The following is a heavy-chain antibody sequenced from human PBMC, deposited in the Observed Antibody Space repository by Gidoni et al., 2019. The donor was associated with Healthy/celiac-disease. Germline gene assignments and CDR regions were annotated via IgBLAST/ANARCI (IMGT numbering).Heavy chain of an antibody. CDR3: ARDPSYYDILTDSLYYFDY. CDR1: GFTFSSYA. J-gene: IGHJ4*02. D-gene: IGHD3-9*01. V-gene: IGHV3-30*04. Sequence: QVQLVASGGGVVQPGRSLRLSCAASGFTFSSYAMHWVRQAPGKGLEWVAVISYDGSNKYYADSVKGRFTISRDNSKNTLYLQMNSLRAEDTAVYYCARDPSYYDILTDSLYYFDYWGQGTLVTVSS. CDR2: ISYDGSNK.